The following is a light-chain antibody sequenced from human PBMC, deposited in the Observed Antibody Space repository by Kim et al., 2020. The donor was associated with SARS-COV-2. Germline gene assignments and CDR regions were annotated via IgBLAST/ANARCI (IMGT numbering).Light chain of an antibody. CDR3: QAWDSSAAV. Sequence: VSPGQTARFTCSGSKLGAKYAFWYQKKAGQSPVLVMFQHDKRPSGISQRFSGSNSGNTAILTISGTRTIDEADYYCQAWDSSAAVFGGGTKLIVL. CDR2: QHD. CDR1: KLGAKY. V-gene: IGLV3-1*01. J-gene: IGLJ2*01.